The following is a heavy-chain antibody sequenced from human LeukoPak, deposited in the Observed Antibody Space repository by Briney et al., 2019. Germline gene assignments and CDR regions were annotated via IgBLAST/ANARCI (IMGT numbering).Heavy chain of an antibody. CDR3: ARVRVTAMPGPV. J-gene: IGHJ3*01. CDR2: INHSGST. CDR1: GGSFSTYY. Sequence: SETLSLTCAVYGGSFSTYYWTWIPQPPGKGLEWIGEINHSGSTNYNPSLKGRVTISIDTSKNQFSLKLTSVTAADTAVYYCARVRVTAMPGPVWGQGTMVTVS. D-gene: IGHD2-21*02. V-gene: IGHV4-34*01.